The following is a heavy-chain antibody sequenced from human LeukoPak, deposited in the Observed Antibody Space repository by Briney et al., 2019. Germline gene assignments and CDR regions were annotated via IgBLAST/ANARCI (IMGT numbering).Heavy chain of an antibody. D-gene: IGHD2-2*01. CDR3: AREGYCSSTSCYGSRYFDY. CDR2: LSAYNGNT. CDR1: GYTFTSYG. J-gene: IGHJ4*01. V-gene: IGHV1-18*01. Sequence: ASVKVSCKASGYTFTSYGISWVRQAPGQGLEWMGWLSAYNGNTNYAQKLQGRVTMTTDTSTSTAYMELRSLRSDDTAVYYCAREGYCSSTSCYGSRYFDYWGHGTLVTVSS.